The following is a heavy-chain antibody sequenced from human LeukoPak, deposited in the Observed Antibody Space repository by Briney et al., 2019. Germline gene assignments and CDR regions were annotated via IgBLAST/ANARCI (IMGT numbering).Heavy chain of an antibody. CDR3: ASWYYYDSSGSHRTTNLYNWFDP. CDR2: IYTSGST. Sequence: TLSLTCTVSGGSISSGSYYWSWIRQPAGKGLEWIGRIYTSGSTNYNPSLKSRVTISVDTSKNQFSLKLSSVTAADTAVYYCASWYYYDSSGSHRTTNLYNWFDPWGQGTLVTVSS. D-gene: IGHD3-22*01. CDR1: GGSISSGSYY. V-gene: IGHV4-61*02. J-gene: IGHJ5*02.